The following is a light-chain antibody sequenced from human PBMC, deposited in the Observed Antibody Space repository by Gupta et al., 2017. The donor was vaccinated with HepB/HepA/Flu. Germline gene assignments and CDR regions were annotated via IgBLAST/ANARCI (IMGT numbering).Light chain of an antibody. V-gene: IGKV1-6*01. Sequence: AIQMTQSPSSLSLSVGDRVTITCRASQGIRNELGWYQQKPGKAPKLLIYGASSLQSGVPSRFSGSGSGTDFTLTISSLQPEDFATYYCLQDYNYPLTFGQGTKVEIK. CDR3: LQDYNYPLT. CDR1: QGIRNE. CDR2: GAS. J-gene: IGKJ1*01.